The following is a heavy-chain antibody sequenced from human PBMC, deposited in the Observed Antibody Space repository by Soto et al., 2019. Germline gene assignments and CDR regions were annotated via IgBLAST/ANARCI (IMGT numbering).Heavy chain of an antibody. J-gene: IGHJ6*02. D-gene: IGHD4-17*01. CDR2: IYYSGNT. CDR3: ARDPSYGDYSYYGMDV. CDR1: GASINGGGYY. Sequence: QVQLQESGPGLVKPSQTLSLTCTVSGASINGGGYYWSWIRQHPGKGLEWIGSIYYSGNTYYSPFLNSRVTISVDTSKNHFSLRLTSVTAADTAVYYCARDPSYGDYSYYGMDVWGQGTTVTVSS. V-gene: IGHV4-31*03.